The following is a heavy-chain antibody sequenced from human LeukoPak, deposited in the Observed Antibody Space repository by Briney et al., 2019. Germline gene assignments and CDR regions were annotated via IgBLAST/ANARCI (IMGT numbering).Heavy chain of an antibody. D-gene: IGHD1-7*01. CDR3: AREGVITGTNDY. Sequence: PGGSLRLSSAASGFTFSSYAMHWVRQAPGKGLEYVSAISSNGGSTYYAISVKGRFTISRDNSKNTLYLQMGSLRAEDMAVYYCAREGVITGTNDYWGQGTLVTVSS. J-gene: IGHJ4*02. CDR2: ISSNGGST. CDR1: GFTFSSYA. V-gene: IGHV3-64*01.